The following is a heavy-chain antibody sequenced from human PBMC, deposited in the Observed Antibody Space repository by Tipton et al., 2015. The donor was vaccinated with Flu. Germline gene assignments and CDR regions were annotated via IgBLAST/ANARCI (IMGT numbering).Heavy chain of an antibody. CDR3: TRDTRVEMATIIYYGMDV. CDR2: IRSKAYGGTT. D-gene: IGHD5-24*01. V-gene: IGHV3-49*03. J-gene: IGHJ6*02. Sequence: SLRFSCPASGFTFGDYAMNWFRQAPGKGLEWVGFIRSKAYGGTTEYAASVKGRFTISRDDSKSIAYLQMNSLKTEDTAVYYCTRDTRVEMATIIYYGMDVWGQGTTVTVSS. CDR1: GFTFGDYA.